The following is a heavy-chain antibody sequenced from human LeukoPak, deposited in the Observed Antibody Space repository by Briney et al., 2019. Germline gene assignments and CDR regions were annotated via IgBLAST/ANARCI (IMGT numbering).Heavy chain of an antibody. CDR1: GYTFTGYY. J-gene: IGHJ5*02. D-gene: IGHD2-15*01. V-gene: IGHV1-2*02. CDR2: INPNSGGT. Sequence: GASVKVSCKASGYTFTGYYMHWVRQAPGQGLEWMGWINPNSGGTNYAQKFQGRVTMTRDTSISTAYMELSRLRSDDTAVYYCARDLVLGGYCSGGSCYRYWFDPWGQGTLVTVSS. CDR3: ARDLVLGGYCSGGSCYRYWFDP.